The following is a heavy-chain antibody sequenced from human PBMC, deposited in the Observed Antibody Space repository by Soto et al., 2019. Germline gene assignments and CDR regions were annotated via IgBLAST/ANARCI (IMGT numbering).Heavy chain of an antibody. V-gene: IGHV4-59*01. D-gene: IGHD6-13*01. Sequence: QVQLQESGPGLVKPSETLSLTCTVSGGSISSYYWSWIRQAPGKGLESIGYIYSSGSTNYNPSLKSRVTISVDTSKNQSSLKLTSVTAADTAVYYCARDNYSSYWYFDLWGRGTLVTVSS. CDR3: ARDNYSSYWYFDL. CDR2: IYSSGST. J-gene: IGHJ2*01. CDR1: GGSISSYY.